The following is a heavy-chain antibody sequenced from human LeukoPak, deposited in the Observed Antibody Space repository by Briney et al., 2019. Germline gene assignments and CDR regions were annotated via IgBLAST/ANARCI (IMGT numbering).Heavy chain of an antibody. CDR2: IYYSGST. J-gene: IGHJ4*02. D-gene: IGHD6-19*01. CDR1: GGSISSSGYY. Sequence: NPSETLSLTCTVSGGSISSSGYYWGWIRQPPGKGLEWIGSIYYSGSTYYNPSLKSRVTISVDTSKNQFSLKLSSVTAADTAVYYCARRLAVAGTVDYWGQGTLVTVSS. CDR3: ARRLAVAGTVDY. V-gene: IGHV4-39*01.